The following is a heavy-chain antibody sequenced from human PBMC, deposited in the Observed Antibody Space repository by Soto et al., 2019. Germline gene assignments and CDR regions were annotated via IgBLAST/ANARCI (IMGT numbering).Heavy chain of an antibody. J-gene: IGHJ4*02. V-gene: IGHV3-23*01. Sequence: GGSLRLSCAASGFTFSSYEMSWVRQAPGKGLEWVSGIGGSGGDKFYADSVKGRFTVSRDNAENTLSLELNSLRVEDTAIYYCARRSWRGRADYWGQGILVTVSS. D-gene: IGHD3-3*01. CDR2: IGGSGGDK. CDR3: ARRSWRGRADY. CDR1: GFTFSSYE.